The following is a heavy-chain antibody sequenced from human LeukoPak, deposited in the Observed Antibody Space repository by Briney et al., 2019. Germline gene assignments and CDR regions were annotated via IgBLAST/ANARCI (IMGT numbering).Heavy chain of an antibody. Sequence: PSETLSLTCTVSGGSISTYYWSWIRQPPGKGLEWIGFIYDSGSTNCNPSLKSRVTISVDTSKNQFSLKLRSVTAADTAVYYCARTPGFSYGFGWFDSWGQGTLVTVSS. CDR3: ARTPGFSYGFGWFDS. J-gene: IGHJ5*01. CDR2: IYDSGST. CDR1: GGSISTYY. D-gene: IGHD5-18*01. V-gene: IGHV4-59*01.